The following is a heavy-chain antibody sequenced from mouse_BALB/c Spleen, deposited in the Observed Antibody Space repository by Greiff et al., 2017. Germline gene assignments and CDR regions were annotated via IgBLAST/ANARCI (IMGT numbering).Heavy chain of an antibody. CDR3: ARAAGYGY. J-gene: IGHJ2*01. V-gene: IGHV5-6-3*01. CDR2: INSNGGST. D-gene: IGHD1-2*01. CDR1: GFTFSSYG. Sequence: DVKLVESGGGLVQPGGSLKLSCAASGFTFSSYGMSWVRQTPDKRLELVATINSNGGSTYYPDSVKGGFTISRDNAKNTLYLQMSSLKSEDTAMYYCARAAGYGYWGQGTTLTVSS.